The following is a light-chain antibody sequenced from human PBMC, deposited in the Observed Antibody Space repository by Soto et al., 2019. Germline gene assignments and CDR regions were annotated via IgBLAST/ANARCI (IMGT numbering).Light chain of an antibody. CDR1: QSVSSN. CDR2: GVS. Sequence: EIVMTPSPATLSVSPGERATLSCRASQSVSSNLAWYQQKPGQAPRLLIYGVSSRATGIPVRFSGSGSGTDFTLTISSLQSEDFAVYYCQQYNTWPPITFGQGTRLEI. CDR3: QQYNTWPPIT. J-gene: IGKJ5*01. V-gene: IGKV3-15*01.